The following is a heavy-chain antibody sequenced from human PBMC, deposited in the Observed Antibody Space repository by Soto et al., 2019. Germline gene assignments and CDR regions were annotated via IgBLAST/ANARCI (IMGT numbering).Heavy chain of an antibody. CDR1: GYTFTSYD. CDR3: ARGGLLWIGESTGDYFDY. CDR2: XXLNSGNT. V-gene: IGHV1-8*01. J-gene: IGHJ4*02. D-gene: IGHD3-10*01. Sequence: QVQLVQSGAEVKKPGASVKVSCKASGYTFTSYDXXXXXQATXXXXXXXXXXXLNSGNTGYAQKFQGRVTMTRNTSISTAYMELSSLRSEDTAVYYCARGGLLWIGESTGDYFDYWGQGTLVTVSS.